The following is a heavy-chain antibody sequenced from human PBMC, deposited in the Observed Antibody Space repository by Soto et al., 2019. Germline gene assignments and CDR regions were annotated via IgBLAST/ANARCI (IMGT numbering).Heavy chain of an antibody. D-gene: IGHD4-4*01. V-gene: IGHV3-7*01. CDR1: GVIFSSYW. J-gene: IGHJ4*02. CDR3: ASSEVTQSWDY. Sequence: GGSLRLSCVASGVIFSSYWMSLVRQAPGKGLEWVANINFDGSEKYYVDSVEGRFTISRDNAKNSLYLQMNSPRAEDTAVYYCASSEVTQSWDYWGQGALVTVSS. CDR2: INFDGSEK.